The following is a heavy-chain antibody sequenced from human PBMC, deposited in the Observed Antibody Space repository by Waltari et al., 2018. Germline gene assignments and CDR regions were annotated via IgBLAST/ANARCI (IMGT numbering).Heavy chain of an antibody. V-gene: IGHV1-69*13. D-gene: IGHD6-13*01. CDR3: ASPSRIAAAGTGWYFDL. CDR2: IIPIFGTA. CDR1: GGTFSSYA. J-gene: IGHJ2*01. Sequence: QVQLVQSGAEVKKPGSSVKVSCKASGGTFSSYAISWVRQAPGQGLEWMGRIIPIFGTANYAQKFQGRVTITADKSTSTAYVELSSLRSEDTAVYYCASPSRIAAAGTGWYFDLWGRGTLVTVSS.